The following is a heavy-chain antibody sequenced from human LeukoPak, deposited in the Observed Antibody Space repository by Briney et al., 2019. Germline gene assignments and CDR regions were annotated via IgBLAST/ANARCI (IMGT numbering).Heavy chain of an antibody. D-gene: IGHD2-15*01. V-gene: IGHV3-23*01. Sequence: GGSLRLSCIASGFTFRSYAMSWVRQAPGKGLEWVSAISSSGGSTYNADSVKGRFTISRDNSKNTLYLQMNSLRAEDTAVYYCAKDRGIFQGWFDPWGQGTLVTVSS. CDR1: GFTFRSYA. CDR2: ISSSGGST. CDR3: AKDRGIFQGWFDP. J-gene: IGHJ5*02.